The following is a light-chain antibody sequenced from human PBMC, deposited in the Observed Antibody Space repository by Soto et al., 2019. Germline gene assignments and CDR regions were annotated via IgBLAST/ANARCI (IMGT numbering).Light chain of an antibody. V-gene: IGKV3-20*01. CDR3: QQYGSSAT. J-gene: IGKJ1*01. CDR2: GAS. Sequence: EIVLTQSPGTLSKSQGERATLSCRASQSVSSSSLAWYQQKPGQAPRLLIYGASSRATGIPDRFSGSGSGTDFTLTISRLEPEDFAVYYCQQYGSSATFGQGTKV. CDR1: QSVSSSS.